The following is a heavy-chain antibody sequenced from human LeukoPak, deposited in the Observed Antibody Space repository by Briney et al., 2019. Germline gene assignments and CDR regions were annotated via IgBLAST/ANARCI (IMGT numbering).Heavy chain of an antibody. D-gene: IGHD1-14*01. CDR1: GFTFSSYG. V-gene: IGHV3-23*01. CDR2: ISGSGGST. CDR3: ARDRGNQRGYYYYYMDV. Sequence: GGSLRLSCAASGFTFSSYGMSWVRQAPGKGLEWVSAISGSGGSTYYADSVKGRFTISRDNAKNSLYLQMNSLRAEDTAVYYCARDRGNQRGYYYYYMDVWGKGTTVTVSS. J-gene: IGHJ6*03.